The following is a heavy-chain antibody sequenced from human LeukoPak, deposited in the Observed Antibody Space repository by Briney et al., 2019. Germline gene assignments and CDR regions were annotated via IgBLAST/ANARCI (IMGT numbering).Heavy chain of an antibody. D-gene: IGHD4-17*01. V-gene: IGHV3-74*01. CDR2: INSDGSST. CDR1: GFTFSSYW. Sequence: PGGSLRLSCAASGFTFSSYWMHWVRQAPGKGLVWVSRINSDGSSTSYADSVKGRFTISRDNSQNTLYLQMSGLRADDTAVYYCAKDVYGDYSFDYWGQGTLVTVSS. J-gene: IGHJ4*02. CDR3: AKDVYGDYSFDY.